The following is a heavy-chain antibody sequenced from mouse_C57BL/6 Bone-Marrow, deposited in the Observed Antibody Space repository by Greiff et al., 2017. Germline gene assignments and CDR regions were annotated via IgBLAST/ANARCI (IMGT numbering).Heavy chain of an antibody. CDR2: INPGSGGT. CDR1: GYAFTNYL. CDR3: ARETTMVTTRGRRAMDY. D-gene: IGHD2-2*01. Sequence: LQESGAELVRPGTSVKVSCKASGYAFTNYLIEWVKQRPGQGLEWIGVINPGSGGTNYNEKFKGKATLTADKSSSTAYMQLSSLTSEDSAVYFCARETTMVTTRGRRAMDYWGQGTSVTVSS. J-gene: IGHJ4*01. V-gene: IGHV1-54*01.